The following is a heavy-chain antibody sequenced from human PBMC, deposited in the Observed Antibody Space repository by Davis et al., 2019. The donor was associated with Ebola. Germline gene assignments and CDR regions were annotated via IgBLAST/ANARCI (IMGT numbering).Heavy chain of an antibody. CDR1: GFTFSSYG. J-gene: IGHJ5*02. V-gene: IGHV3-30*18. Sequence: GESLKISCAASGFTFSSYGMHWVRQAPGKGLEWVAVISYDGSNKYYADSVKGRFTISRVNSKNTLYLQMNSLRAEDTAVYYCAKAPFSFPGLTWFDPWGQGTLVTVSS. CDR3: AKAPFSFPGLTWFDP. CDR2: ISYDGSNK. D-gene: IGHD3-16*02.